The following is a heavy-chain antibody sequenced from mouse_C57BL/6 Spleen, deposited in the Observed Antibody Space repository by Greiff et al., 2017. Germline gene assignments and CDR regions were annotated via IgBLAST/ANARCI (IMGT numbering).Heavy chain of an antibody. V-gene: IGHV1-61*01. D-gene: IGHD1-1*01. CDR1: GYTFTSYW. CDR2: IYPSDSET. Sequence: QVQLQQPGAELVRPGSSVKLSCKASGYTFTSYWMDWVKQRPGQGLEWIGNIYPSDSETHYNQKFKDKATLTVDKSSSTAYMQLSSLTSEDSAVYYCARAHYYGSSLYYFDYWGQGTTLSVSS. CDR3: ARAHYYGSSLYYFDY. J-gene: IGHJ2*01.